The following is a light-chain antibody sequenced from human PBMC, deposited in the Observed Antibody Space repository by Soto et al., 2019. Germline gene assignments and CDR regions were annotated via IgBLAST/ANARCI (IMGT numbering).Light chain of an antibody. V-gene: IGKV1-27*01. CDR3: QKYNSAPYT. CDR1: QGSSNY. J-gene: IGKJ2*01. Sequence: DLQMTQSPSSLSASVGDRVTITCRASQGSSNYLAWYQQKPGKVPKLLIYDAYTLQSGVPSRFSGSGSGKDFTLTISSLQPEDVATYYCQKYNSAPYTFGQAAKLEIK. CDR2: DAY.